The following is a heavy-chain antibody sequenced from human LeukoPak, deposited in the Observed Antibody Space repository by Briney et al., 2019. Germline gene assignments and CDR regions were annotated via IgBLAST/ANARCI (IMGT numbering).Heavy chain of an antibody. J-gene: IGHJ3*02. CDR2: ISSSSSYI. CDR3: ARESQGYCSSTSCYALGAFDI. D-gene: IGHD2-2*01. Sequence: PGGSLRLSCAASGFTFSSYSMNWVRQAPGKGLEWVSYISSSSSYIYYADSAKGRFTISRDNAKNSLYLQMNSLRAEDTAVYYCARESQGYCSSTSCYALGAFDIWGQGTMVTVSS. V-gene: IGHV3-21*01. CDR1: GFTFSSYS.